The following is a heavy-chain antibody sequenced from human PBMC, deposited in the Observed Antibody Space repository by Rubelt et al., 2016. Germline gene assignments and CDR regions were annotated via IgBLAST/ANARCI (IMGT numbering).Heavy chain of an antibody. CDR3: AKDVYGDYGTTN. Sequence: VHLVESGGGVVQPGRSLRLSCAASGFTFNNYAMHWVRQAPGKGLEWVSAISGSGGSTYYADSVKGRFTISRDNSKNTLYLQMNSLMAEDTALSYCAKDVYGDYGTTNWGQGTLVTVSS. CDR1: GFTFNNYA. V-gene: IGHV3-23*04. CDR2: ISGSGGST. J-gene: IGHJ4*02. D-gene: IGHD4-17*01.